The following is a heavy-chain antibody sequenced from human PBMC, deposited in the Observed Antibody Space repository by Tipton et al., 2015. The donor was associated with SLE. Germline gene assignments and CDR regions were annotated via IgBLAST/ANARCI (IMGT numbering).Heavy chain of an antibody. Sequence: SLRLSCVASGFTFSSYSMNWVRQAPGKGLEWLAIVSYDGDTKFYADSVKGRFTISRDNSKNTLYLQMNSLRAEDTAMYSCARGVLISGTTRYSDFWGQGTLVTVSS. CDR3: ARGVLISGTTRYSDF. CDR2: VSYDGDTK. CDR1: GFTFSSYS. V-gene: IGHV3-30*04. J-gene: IGHJ4*02. D-gene: IGHD1-7*01.